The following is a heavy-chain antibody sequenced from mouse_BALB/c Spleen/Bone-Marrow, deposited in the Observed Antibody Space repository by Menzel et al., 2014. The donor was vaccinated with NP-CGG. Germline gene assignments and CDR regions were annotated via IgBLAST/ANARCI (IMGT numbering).Heavy chain of an antibody. CDR1: GYTFTSYW. CDR2: INPSTGYT. Sequence: QVQLQQSGAELAKPGASVKMSCKASGYTFTSYWMHWVKQRPGQGLEWIGYINPSTGYTEYNQKFKDKATLTADKSSSTAYMQLSSLTSEDSAVYYCARQITIVDYAMDYWGQGTSVTVSS. D-gene: IGHD2-12*01. V-gene: IGHV1-7*01. CDR3: ARQITIVDYAMDY. J-gene: IGHJ4*01.